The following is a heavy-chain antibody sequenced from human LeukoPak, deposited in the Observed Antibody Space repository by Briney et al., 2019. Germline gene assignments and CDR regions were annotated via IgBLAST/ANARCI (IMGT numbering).Heavy chain of an antibody. V-gene: IGHV3-64*01. CDR2: ISFNGRST. CDR3: LTILEATIDAFDI. J-gene: IGHJ3*02. CDR1: GFTFSSYA. Sequence: GGSLRLSCAASGFTFSSYAMHWVRQAPGKGLEYVSVISFNGRSTYYANSVKGRFTIPRDNSKNTLYLQMGSLRAEDMAVYYCLTILEATIDAFDIWGQGTMVTVSS. D-gene: IGHD1-26*01.